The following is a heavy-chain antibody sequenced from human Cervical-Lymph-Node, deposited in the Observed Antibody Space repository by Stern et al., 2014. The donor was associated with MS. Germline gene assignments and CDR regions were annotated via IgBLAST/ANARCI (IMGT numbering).Heavy chain of an antibody. D-gene: IGHD3-9*01. CDR1: GFTFTNYW. CDR3: FRGALTGQMSSFDY. CDR2: ISPDGRTT. V-gene: IGHV3-74*02. Sequence: EVQLVESGGGLVQPGGSLRLSCEVSGFTFTNYWMHWLRQAPGMGLEWVSRISPDGRTTTYADSVKGRFTVSRDNAKKTVFLQMNSLRAEDSAVYYCFRGALTGQMSSFDYWGPGTLVTVSS. J-gene: IGHJ4*02.